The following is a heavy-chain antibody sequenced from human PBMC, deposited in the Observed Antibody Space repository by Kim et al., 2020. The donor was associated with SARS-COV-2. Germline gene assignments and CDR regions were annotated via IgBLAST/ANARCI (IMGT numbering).Heavy chain of an antibody. CDR3: ASSPGGSGSYYKSWFDP. CDR2: INAGNGNT. V-gene: IGHV1-3*01. J-gene: IGHJ5*02. CDR1: GYTFTSYV. D-gene: IGHD3-10*01. Sequence: ASVKVSCKASGYTFTSYVMHWVRQAPGQRLEWMGWINAGNGNTKYSQKFQGRVTITRDTSASTAYMELSSLRSEDTAVYYCASSPGGSGSYYKSWFDPWGQGTLVTVSS.